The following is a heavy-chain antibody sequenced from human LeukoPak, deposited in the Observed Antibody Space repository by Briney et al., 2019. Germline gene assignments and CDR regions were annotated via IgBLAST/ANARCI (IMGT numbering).Heavy chain of an antibody. CDR1: GGSISSGGYS. CDR2: IYHSGST. CDR3: ARGYGMDV. V-gene: IGHV4-30-2*01. Sequence: SETLSLTCAVSGGSISSGGYSWSWIRQPPGKGLEWIGYIYHSGSTYYNPSLKSRVTISVDRSKNQSSLKLSSVTAADTAVYYCARGYGMDVWGQGTTVTVSS. J-gene: IGHJ6*02.